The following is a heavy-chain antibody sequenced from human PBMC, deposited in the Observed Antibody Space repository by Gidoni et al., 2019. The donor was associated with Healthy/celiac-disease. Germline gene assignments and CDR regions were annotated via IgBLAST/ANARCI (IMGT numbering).Heavy chain of an antibody. CDR1: WFPFSSYD. V-gene: IGHV3-13*01. CDR2: IGNSGDK. CDR3: ARVYYGSGSYYDY. Sequence: EGQLVESGGGLVQPGGSLRFSFAASWFPFSSYDMHWCPHATGKGLEWVTAIGNSGDKYYPGSVKGRFTISRENAKNSLYIQMNSMRAGDTAVYYCARVYYGSGSYYDYWGQGTLVTVSS. D-gene: IGHD3-10*01. J-gene: IGHJ4*02.